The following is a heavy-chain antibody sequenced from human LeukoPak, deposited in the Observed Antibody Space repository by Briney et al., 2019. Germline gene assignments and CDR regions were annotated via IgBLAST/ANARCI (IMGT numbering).Heavy chain of an antibody. CDR3: ARTVAGLPLDAFDI. Sequence: GGSLRLSCAASGFTFSDYWMTWVRQAPGRGLEWVASIEQDGTAKFYVDSVKGRFTISRDNAKNSLYLQMNSLRAEDAAVYYCARTVAGLPLDAFDIWGQGTMVTVSS. CDR2: IEQDGTAK. CDR1: GFTFSDYW. J-gene: IGHJ3*02. V-gene: IGHV3-7*04. D-gene: IGHD6-19*01.